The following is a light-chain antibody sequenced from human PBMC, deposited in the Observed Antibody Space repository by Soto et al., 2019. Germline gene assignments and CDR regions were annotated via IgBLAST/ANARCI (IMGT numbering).Light chain of an antibody. Sequence: QAVVTQPPSASGTPGQRVTISCSGSNSNIGTNSMNWYQQLPGTAPKLLIHSNNQRPSGVPDRFSGSKSGTSASLAISGLQSEDEADYYCNSYVGSNNYVFGTGTKVTVL. CDR2: SNN. CDR3: NSYVGSNNYV. J-gene: IGLJ1*01. CDR1: NSNIGTNS. V-gene: IGLV1-44*01.